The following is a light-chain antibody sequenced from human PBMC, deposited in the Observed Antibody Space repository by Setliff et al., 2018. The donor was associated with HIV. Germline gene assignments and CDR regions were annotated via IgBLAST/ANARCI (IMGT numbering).Light chain of an antibody. CDR2: DVS. CDR1: SSDVGGYNY. Sequence: QSALTQPASVSGSPGQSITISCTGTSSDVGGYNYVSWYQQHPGEAPKLMIYDVSIRPSGVSNRFSGSKSGNTASLTISGLRAEDEGDYYCTSYTSSDTYVFGTGTKVTVL. CDR3: TSYTSSDTYV. V-gene: IGLV2-14*03. J-gene: IGLJ1*01.